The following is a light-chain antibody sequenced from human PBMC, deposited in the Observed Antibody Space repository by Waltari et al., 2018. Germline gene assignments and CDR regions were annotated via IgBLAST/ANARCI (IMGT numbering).Light chain of an antibody. CDR1: QRGSSN. CDR2: GAS. J-gene: IGKJ1*01. Sequence: EIVMTQSPATLSVSPGERATISCRASQRGSSNLAWYQQKPGQAPRLLIYGASTRATGIPARFSGSGSGTEFTLTISSLQSEDFAVYYCQQYNNWPPWTFGQGTKVEIK. V-gene: IGKV3D-15*01. CDR3: QQYNNWPPWT.